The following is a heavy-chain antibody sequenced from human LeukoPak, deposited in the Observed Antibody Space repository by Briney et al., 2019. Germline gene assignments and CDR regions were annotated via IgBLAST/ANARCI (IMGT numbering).Heavy chain of an antibody. CDR3: ARDSGGASYFDY. Sequence: PSETLSLTCTVSGYSISSGYYRSWIRQPPGKGLEWIGEINHSGSTNYNPSLKSRVSTLVDTSKNQFSLKLSSVTAADTAVYYCARDSGGASYFDYWGQGTLVTVSS. CDR2: INHSGST. J-gene: IGHJ4*02. CDR1: GYSISSGYY. V-gene: IGHV4-38-2*02. D-gene: IGHD1-26*01.